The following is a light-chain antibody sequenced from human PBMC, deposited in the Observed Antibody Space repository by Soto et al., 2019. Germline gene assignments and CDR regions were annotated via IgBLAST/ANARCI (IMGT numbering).Light chain of an antibody. J-gene: IGLJ1*01. Sequence: QSVLTQPPSASETPGQRVTISCSGSSSNIGINTVDWFQQLPGTAPKLLIYNNNQRPSGVPARFSGSKSGTSASLAISGLQSEDESDYYWAAWDDSLNGYVFGTGTKLTVL. V-gene: IGLV1-44*01. CDR3: AAWDDSLNGYV. CDR2: NNN. CDR1: SSNIGINT.